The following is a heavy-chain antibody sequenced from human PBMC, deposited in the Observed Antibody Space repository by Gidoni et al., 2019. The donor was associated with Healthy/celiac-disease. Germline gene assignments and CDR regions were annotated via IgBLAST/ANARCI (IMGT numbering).Heavy chain of an antibody. CDR3: ARSITIPGICSSTSCYFDY. D-gene: IGHD2-2*01. Sequence: QVQLVQSGAEVKKPGSSVKVSCKASGGTFSSYAISWVRQAPGQGLEWMGGIIPIFGTANYAQKFQGRVTITADESTSTAYMELSSLRSEDTAVYYCARSITIPGICSSTSCYFDYWGQGTLVTVSS. CDR2: IIPIFGTA. CDR1: GGTFSSYA. V-gene: IGHV1-69*01. J-gene: IGHJ4*02.